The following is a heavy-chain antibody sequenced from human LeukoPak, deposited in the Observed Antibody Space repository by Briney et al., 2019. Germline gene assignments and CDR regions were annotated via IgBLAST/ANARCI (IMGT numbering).Heavy chain of an antibody. J-gene: IGHJ4*02. CDR2: ISSSSSYM. CDR1: GFTFSSYS. D-gene: IGHD3-10*01. CDR3: ASSYYYGSGSYYNSDY. V-gene: IGHV3-21*01. Sequence: PGGSLRLSCAASGFTFSSYSMNWVRQAPGKGLEWVSSISSSSSYMYYADSVKGRFTISRDNAKNSLYLQMNSLRAEDTAVYYCASSYYYGSGSYYNSDYWGQGTLVTVSS.